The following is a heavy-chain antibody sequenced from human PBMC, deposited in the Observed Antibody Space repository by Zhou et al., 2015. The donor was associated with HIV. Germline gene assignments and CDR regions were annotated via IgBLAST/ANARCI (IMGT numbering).Heavy chain of an antibody. V-gene: IGHV1-58*01. D-gene: IGHD2-2*01. CDR2: IVVGSGNT. J-gene: IGHJ4*02. CDR1: GVTFSNFA. Sequence: QMQLVQSGPEVKRPGTSVKVSCKASGVTFSNFAVQWVRQARGQGLEWIGWIVVGSGNTQYAQSLQERVTITRDMSTATAYMELSSLTSEDTAVYYCAADEVDHFDTTGYYYLDHWGQGTLVTVAS. CDR3: AADEVDHFDTTGYYYLDH.